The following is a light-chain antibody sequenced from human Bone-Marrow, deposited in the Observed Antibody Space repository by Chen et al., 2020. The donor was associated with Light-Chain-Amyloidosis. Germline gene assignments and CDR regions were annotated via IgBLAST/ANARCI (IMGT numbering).Light chain of an antibody. CDR1: QTISSNY. J-gene: IGKJ4*01. V-gene: IGKV3-20*01. Sequence: EIVLTQSPGTLSLSPGEGANLSCRASQTISSNYLTWYQQNFGQAPRVLIYGSSSRATGIPDRFTGSGSGKDFTLTINRLEPEDFAMYYCQQYGTSPLTFGGGTKVEIK. CDR3: QQYGTSPLT. CDR2: GSS.